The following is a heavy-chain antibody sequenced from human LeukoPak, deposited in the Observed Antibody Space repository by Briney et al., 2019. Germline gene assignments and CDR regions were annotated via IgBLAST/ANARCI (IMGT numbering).Heavy chain of an antibody. Sequence: ASVKVSCKASGYTFTGYYMHWVRQAPGQGLEWMGWINPNSGGTNYAQKFQGWVTMTRDTSISTAYMELSRLRSDDTAVYYCARLTPKYYYDSSGSKYFDYWGQGTLVTVSS. CDR2: INPNSGGT. V-gene: IGHV1-2*04. D-gene: IGHD3-22*01. J-gene: IGHJ4*02. CDR3: ARLTPKYYYDSSGSKYFDY. CDR1: GYTFTGYY.